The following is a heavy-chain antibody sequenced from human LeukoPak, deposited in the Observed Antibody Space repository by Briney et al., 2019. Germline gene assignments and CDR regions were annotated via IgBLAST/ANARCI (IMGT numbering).Heavy chain of an antibody. CDR3: AKVSLNMVNDAFDI. D-gene: IGHD4/OR15-4a*01. Sequence: GGSLRLSCAACGFISSSYGMHWLRQAPDKGLEGVAFIRYDGSRKYYADSVKGRFTISRDNSKNTLYLQMNSLRAEDTAMYYCAKVSLNMVNDAFDIWGQGTMVSVSS. V-gene: IGHV3-30*02. CDR1: GFISSSYG. J-gene: IGHJ3*02. CDR2: IRYDGSRK.